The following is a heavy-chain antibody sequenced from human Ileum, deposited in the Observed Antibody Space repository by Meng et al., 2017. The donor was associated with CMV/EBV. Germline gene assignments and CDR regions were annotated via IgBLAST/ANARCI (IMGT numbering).Heavy chain of an antibody. V-gene: IGHV3-23*03. J-gene: IGHJ4*02. CDR3: AKTFYYCIYTSCYDY. CDR1: GFTFSSYG. CDR2: IYSGGSIT. Sequence: GGSLRLSCAASGFTFSSYGMHWVRQAPGKGLEWVSVIYSGGSITYYADSVKGRFTISRDNSKNTLYLQMNSLRAEDTAVYYCAKTFYYCIYTSCYDYWGQGTLVTVSS. D-gene: IGHD2-2*01.